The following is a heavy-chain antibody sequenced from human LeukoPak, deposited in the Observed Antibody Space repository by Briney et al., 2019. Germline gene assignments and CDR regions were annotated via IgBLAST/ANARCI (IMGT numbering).Heavy chain of an antibody. CDR2: IYYSGST. V-gene: IGHV4-39*01. D-gene: IGHD6-19*01. Sequence: SETLSLTCAVSGGSISSSSYYWGWIRQPPGKGLEWIGTIYYSGSTYYNLSLKSRVTISVDTSKNQFSLKLSSVTAADTAVYYCASRVAGSGWHFDYWGQGTLVTVSS. CDR3: ASRVAGSGWHFDY. J-gene: IGHJ4*02. CDR1: GGSISSSSYY.